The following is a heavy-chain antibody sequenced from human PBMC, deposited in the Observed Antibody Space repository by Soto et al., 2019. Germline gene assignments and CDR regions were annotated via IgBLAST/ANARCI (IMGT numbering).Heavy chain of an antibody. D-gene: IGHD5-12*01. CDR1: GYTFTSYG. Sequence: GASVKVSCKASGYTFTSYGISWVRQAPGQGLEWMGWISAYNGNTNYAQKLQGRVTMTTDTSTSTAYMELRSLRSDDTAVYYCARDPGYSGYDSHKAPLGYWGQGTLVTVSS. J-gene: IGHJ4*02. CDR3: ARDPGYSGYDSHKAPLGY. V-gene: IGHV1-18*01. CDR2: ISAYNGNT.